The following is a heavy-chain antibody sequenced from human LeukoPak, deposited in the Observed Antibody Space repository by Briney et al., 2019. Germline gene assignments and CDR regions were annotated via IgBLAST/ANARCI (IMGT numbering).Heavy chain of an antibody. D-gene: IGHD2-8*02. V-gene: IGHV1-8*03. Sequence: ASVKVSCKASGYTFASYDINWVRQATGQGLEWMGWMNPNSGNTGYAQKFQGRVTITRNTSISTAYMELSSLRSEDTAVYYCARDYWATGFDYWGQGTLVTVSS. CDR1: GYTFASYD. J-gene: IGHJ4*02. CDR3: ARDYWATGFDY. CDR2: MNPNSGNT.